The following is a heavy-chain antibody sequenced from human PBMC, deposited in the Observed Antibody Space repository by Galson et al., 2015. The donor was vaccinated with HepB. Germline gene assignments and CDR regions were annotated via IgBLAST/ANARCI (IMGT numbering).Heavy chain of an antibody. D-gene: IGHD2-15*01. CDR2: IYNSGTT. J-gene: IGHJ3*02. V-gene: IGHV4-34*01. Sequence: LSLTCAVYGGSFSTYYWSWIRQPPGKGLEWIGEIYNSGTTNYNPSLKSRVTISIDKSKNDFSLKLNSVTAADTAVYYCAREGSVHADAFDIWGQGTMVIVSS. CDR3: AREGSVHADAFDI. CDR1: GGSFSTYY.